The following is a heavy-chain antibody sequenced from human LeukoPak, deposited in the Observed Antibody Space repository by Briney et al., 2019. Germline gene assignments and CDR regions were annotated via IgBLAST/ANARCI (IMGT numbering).Heavy chain of an antibody. Sequence: PSETLSLTCAVYGGSFSGYYWSWIRQPPGEGLEWLGEINHSGSTNYNPSLKSRVTISVDTSKNQFSLKLSSVTAADTAVYDCARLNEVGATTNDRQGYYYYYMDGWGKGTTVTISS. CDR2: INHSGST. CDR3: ARLNEVGATTNDRQGYYYYYMDG. V-gene: IGHV4-34*01. D-gene: IGHD1-26*01. CDR1: GGSFSGYY. J-gene: IGHJ6*03.